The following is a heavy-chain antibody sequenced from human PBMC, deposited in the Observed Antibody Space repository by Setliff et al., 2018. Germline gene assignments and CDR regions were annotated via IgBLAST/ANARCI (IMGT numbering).Heavy chain of an antibody. CDR3: AKGSGYLTSFYYYYYGMDV. Sequence: PGGSLRLSCAASGFTFSSYAMTWVRQAPGKGLEWVSAISGSGDATYYADSVKGRFTISRDNSKNTLYLQMNSLRAEDTAIYYCAKGSGYLTSFYYYYYGMDVWGQGTTVTVSS. V-gene: IGHV3-23*01. D-gene: IGHD5-12*01. CDR1: GFTFSSYA. CDR2: ISGSGDAT. J-gene: IGHJ6*02.